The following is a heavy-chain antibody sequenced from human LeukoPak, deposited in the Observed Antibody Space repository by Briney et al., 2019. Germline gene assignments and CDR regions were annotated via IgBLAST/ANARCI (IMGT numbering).Heavy chain of an antibody. CDR3: AKDNRTPYSSSWYFDY. V-gene: IGHV3-66*01. D-gene: IGHD6-13*01. Sequence: GGSLRLSCAASGFTVSSNYMSWVRQAPGKGLEWVSVIYSGGSTYYADSVKGRFTISRDNSKNTLYLQMNSLRAEDTAVYYCAKDNRTPYSSSWYFDYWGQGTLVTVSS. CDR2: IYSGGST. CDR1: GFTVSSNY. J-gene: IGHJ4*02.